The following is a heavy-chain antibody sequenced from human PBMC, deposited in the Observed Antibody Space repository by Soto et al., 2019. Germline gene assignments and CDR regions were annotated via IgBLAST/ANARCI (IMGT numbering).Heavy chain of an antibody. Sequence: QVQLVQSGAEVKKPGSSVKVSCKASGGTFSSYTISWVRQAPGQGLEWMGRIIPILGIANYAQKFQGRVTITADKSTSTAYMELSSLRSEDTAVYYCARGEGIAAVVDYWGQGTLVTVSS. V-gene: IGHV1-69*02. CDR2: IIPILGIA. D-gene: IGHD6-13*01. CDR3: ARGEGIAAVVDY. CDR1: GGTFSSYT. J-gene: IGHJ4*02.